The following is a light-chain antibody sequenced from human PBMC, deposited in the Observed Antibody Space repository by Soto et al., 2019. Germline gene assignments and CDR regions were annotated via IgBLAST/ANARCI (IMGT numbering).Light chain of an antibody. Sequence: EIVITQSPATLSVSPGERATLSCRASRSVSSNLAWYQQKPGQAPRLLIYGASTRATGIPARFSGSGSGTEFTLTISSLQSEDFAVYYCQQYNNWPPGTFGQGTKVDIK. J-gene: IGKJ1*01. CDR1: RSVSSN. CDR3: QQYNNWPPGT. V-gene: IGKV3-15*01. CDR2: GAS.